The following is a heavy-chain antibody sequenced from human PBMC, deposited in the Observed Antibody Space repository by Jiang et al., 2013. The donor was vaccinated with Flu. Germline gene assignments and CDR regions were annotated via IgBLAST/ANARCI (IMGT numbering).Heavy chain of an antibody. J-gene: IGHJ3*02. Sequence: SGAEVKKPGASVKVSCKASGYTFTSYGISWVRQAPGQGLEWMGWISAYNGNTNYAQKLQGRVTMTTDTSTSTAYMELRSLRSDDTAVYYCATATVTTQDDTGGLKLDAFDIWGQGTMVTVSS. V-gene: IGHV1-18*01. CDR2: ISAYNGNT. D-gene: IGHD4-17*01. CDR3: ATATVTTQDDTGGLKLDAFDI. CDR1: GYTFTSYG.